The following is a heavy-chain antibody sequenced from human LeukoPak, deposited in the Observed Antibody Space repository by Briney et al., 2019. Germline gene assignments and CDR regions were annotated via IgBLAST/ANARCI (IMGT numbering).Heavy chain of an antibody. Sequence: GGSLRLSCTASGFTFSTYGMHWVRQAPGKGLEWVAVITYDGSNKYYADSVKGRFTISRDNSKNTLYLQMNSLRAEDTAVYYCARDPSSGGDYGMDVWGQGTTVTVSS. CDR3: ARDPSSGGDYGMDV. CDR2: ITYDGSNK. CDR1: GFTFSTYG. V-gene: IGHV3-30*19. D-gene: IGHD2-15*01. J-gene: IGHJ6*02.